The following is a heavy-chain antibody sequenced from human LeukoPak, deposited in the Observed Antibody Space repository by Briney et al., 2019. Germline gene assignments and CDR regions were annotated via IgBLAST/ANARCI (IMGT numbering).Heavy chain of an antibody. CDR2: INPNSGGT. CDR1: GYTFTGYY. J-gene: IGHJ5*02. V-gene: IGHV1-2*02. CDR3: AREELKKYYYDSSGPHWP. D-gene: IGHD3-22*01. Sequence: GASVKVSCKASGYTFTGYYMHWVRQAPGQGLEWMGWINPNSGGTNYAQKFQGRVTMTRGTSISTAYMELSRLRSDDTAVYYCAREELKKYYYDSSGPHWPWGQGTLVTVSS.